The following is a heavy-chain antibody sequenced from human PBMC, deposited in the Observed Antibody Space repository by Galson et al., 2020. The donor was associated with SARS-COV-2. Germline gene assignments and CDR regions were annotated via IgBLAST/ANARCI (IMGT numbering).Heavy chain of an antibody. D-gene: IGHD3-16*02. CDR2: IYYSGST. J-gene: IGHJ4*02. CDR3: ATDSITFGGVIVQPKLAFYY. Sequence: SETLSLTCTVSGGSISSSSYYWGWIRQPPGKGLEWIGSIYYSGSTYYNPSLKSRVTISVDTSKNQFSLKLSSVTAADTAVYYCATDSITFGGVIVQPKLAFYYWGQGTLVTVSS. CDR1: GGSISSSSYY. V-gene: IGHV4-39*07.